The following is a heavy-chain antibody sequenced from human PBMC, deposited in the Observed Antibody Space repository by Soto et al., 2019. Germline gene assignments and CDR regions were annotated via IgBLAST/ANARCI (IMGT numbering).Heavy chain of an antibody. CDR2: ISGSGSSP. V-gene: IGHV3-23*01. Sequence: PGGSLRLSCVASGFILGNYAMSWVRQAPGKGLEWVSGISGSGSSPYYADSVKGRFTISRDNYKNTLYLQMNSLRAEDAAIYYCAKDRATVTTLDSAEIFDYWGQGTLVTVSS. D-gene: IGHD4-17*01. J-gene: IGHJ4*02. CDR3: AKDRATVTTLDSAEIFDY. CDR1: GFILGNYA.